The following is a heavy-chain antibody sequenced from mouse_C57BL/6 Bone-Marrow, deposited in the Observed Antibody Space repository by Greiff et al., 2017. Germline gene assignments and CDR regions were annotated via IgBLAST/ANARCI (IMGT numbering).Heavy chain of an antibody. CDR3: ARNLGYDGYYVLFAY. CDR2: IWTGGGT. J-gene: IGHJ3*01. Sequence: VQLQQSGPGLVAPSQSLSITCTVSGFSLTSYAISWVRQPPGKGLEWLGVIWTGGGTNYNSALKSRLSISKDNSKSQVFLKMNSLQTDDTARYYCARNLGYDGYYVLFAYWGQGTLVTVSA. D-gene: IGHD2-3*01. CDR1: GFSLTSYA. V-gene: IGHV2-9-1*01.